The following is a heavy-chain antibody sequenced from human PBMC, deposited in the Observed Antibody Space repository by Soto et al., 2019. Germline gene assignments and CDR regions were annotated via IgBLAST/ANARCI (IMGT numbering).Heavy chain of an antibody. CDR1: GFTFDDYG. V-gene: IGHV3-9*01. Sequence: ESGGGLVPPGRSLRLSCAASGFTFDDYGMHWVRQAPGKGLEWVSGISLNSNTVAYADSVKGRFTISRDNAKKSLYLQMNSLRPEDTALYYCAKTPEQGIAVGAFDMWVQGTMVTVSS. J-gene: IGHJ3*02. CDR2: ISLNSNTV. D-gene: IGHD6-19*01. CDR3: AKTPEQGIAVGAFDM.